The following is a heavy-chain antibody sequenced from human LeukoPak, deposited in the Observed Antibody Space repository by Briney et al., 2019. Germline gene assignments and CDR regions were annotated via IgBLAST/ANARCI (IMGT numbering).Heavy chain of an antibody. CDR3: ARAGLKSIISGFYFPSDH. CDR2: IYVSGST. D-gene: IGHD3-22*01. V-gene: IGHV4-61*02. Sequence: SHTLSLTCAVSGDSISGGSYYWIWIRQPAGKGLEWMGRIYVSGSTMYNPSLKSRVTISPPWSKNQFSPNLTSVTAADTAIYYCARAGLKSIISGFYFPSDHWGQATLVTVSS. CDR1: GDSISGGSYY. J-gene: IGHJ4*02.